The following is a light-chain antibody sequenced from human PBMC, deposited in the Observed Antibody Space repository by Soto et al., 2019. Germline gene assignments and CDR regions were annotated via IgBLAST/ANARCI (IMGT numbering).Light chain of an antibody. Sequence: DIQMTQSPSTLSAAVGDIVTITSRASQSFSSWVAWYHLNPGKATKLLIDKASTLESRVPSRFSGSGSRTEFTLTISMLQPDDVATFYCQHDTSFSGTFGQGTKVEIK. CDR2: KAS. CDR3: QHDTSFSGT. V-gene: IGKV1-5*03. J-gene: IGKJ1*01. CDR1: QSFSSW.